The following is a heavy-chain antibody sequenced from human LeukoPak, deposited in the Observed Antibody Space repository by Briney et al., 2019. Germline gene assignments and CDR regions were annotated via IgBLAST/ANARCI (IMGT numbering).Heavy chain of an antibody. Sequence: GSPRLSPAASEFISTRSWMNSVREAPGEGGEWVANMDASGSQNRYVDSVKRRFTISKDNPGTSLYLDMSGLRAEDTAIYNCAIWTSGNYWGQGTLVTVSS. D-gene: IGHD1-1*01. CDR1: EFISTRSW. J-gene: IGHJ4*02. CDR3: AIWTSGNY. V-gene: IGHV3-7*01. CDR2: MDASGSQN.